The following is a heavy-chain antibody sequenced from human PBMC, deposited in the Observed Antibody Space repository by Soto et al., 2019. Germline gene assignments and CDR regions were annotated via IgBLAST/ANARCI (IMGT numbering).Heavy chain of an antibody. D-gene: IGHD5-12*01. CDR1: GHSFSTYY. V-gene: IGHV1-46*01. CDR2: INPSGTNS. CDR3: GGKTQGAGWIGP. J-gene: IGHJ5*02. Sequence: QVQLVQSGADVKTPGASVTVSCEASGHSFSTYYMHWLRQTPGQGLEWMGLINPSGTNSKNAQKFQGRVTLNRDTATSTVYMELRDLRSDATAVYYCGGKTQGAGWIGPWGQGTLVTVSS.